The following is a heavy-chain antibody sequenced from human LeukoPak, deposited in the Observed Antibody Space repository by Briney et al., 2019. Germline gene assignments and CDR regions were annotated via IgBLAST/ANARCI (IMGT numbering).Heavy chain of an antibody. CDR1: GGSISSSTYY. CDR3: ARHIAAAGMNYYYYYMDV. D-gene: IGHD6-13*01. J-gene: IGHJ6*03. CDR2: IYYRGST. V-gene: IGHV4-39*07. Sequence: SETLSLTCTVSGGSISSSTYYWGWIRQPPGKGLEWIGNIYYRGSTYYNPSLKSRVTISVDTSKNQFSLKLSSVTAADTAVYYCARHIAAAGMNYYYYYMDVWGKGTTVTVSS.